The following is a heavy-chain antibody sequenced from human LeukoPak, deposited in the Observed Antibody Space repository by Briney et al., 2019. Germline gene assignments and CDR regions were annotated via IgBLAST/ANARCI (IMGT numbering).Heavy chain of an antibody. CDR2: MHPNSGDT. Sequence: ASVKVSCKASGGTFSSYAISWVRQAPGQGLEWMTWMHPNSGDTNYAQKFQGRVTMTWDTSISTAYMELSRLRSDDTAVYYCARDGEGLTNFDYWGQGTLITVSS. V-gene: IGHV1-2*02. J-gene: IGHJ4*02. CDR3: ARDGEGLTNFDY. CDR1: GGTFSSYA.